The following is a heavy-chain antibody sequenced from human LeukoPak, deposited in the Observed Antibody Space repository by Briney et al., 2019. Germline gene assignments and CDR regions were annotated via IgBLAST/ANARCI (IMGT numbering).Heavy chain of an antibody. V-gene: IGHV4-61*02. CDR2: IYTSGST. CDR1: GGSISSGSYY. CDR3: ARGVQLGRLPATQFDY. D-gene: IGHD1-1*01. Sequence: PSETLSLTCTVSGGSISSGSYYWSWIRQPAGKGLEWIGRIYTSGSTNYNPSLKSRVTISVDTSKNQFSLKLSSVTAADTAVYYCARGVQLGRLPATQFDYWGQGTLVTVSS. J-gene: IGHJ4*02.